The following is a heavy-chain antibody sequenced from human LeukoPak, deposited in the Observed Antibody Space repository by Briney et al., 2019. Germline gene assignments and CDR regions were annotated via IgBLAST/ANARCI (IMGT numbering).Heavy chain of an antibody. CDR1: GGSISSGGDY. CDR2: IYYSGST. V-gene: IGHV4-31*03. CDR3: AREEPNWFDP. Sequence: PSQTLSLTCTVSGGSISSGGDYGSWIRQHPGKGLEWIGYIYYSGSTYYNPSLKSRVTISVDTSKNQFSLKLSSVTAADTAVYYCAREEPNWFDPWGQGTLVTVSS. D-gene: IGHD1-14*01. J-gene: IGHJ5*02.